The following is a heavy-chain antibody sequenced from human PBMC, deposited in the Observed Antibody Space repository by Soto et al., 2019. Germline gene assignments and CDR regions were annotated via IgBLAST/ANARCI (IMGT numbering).Heavy chain of an antibody. CDR1: GFTFSDYY. J-gene: IGHJ4*02. CDR3: ARDIDSSGYYPAFDY. CDR2: ISSSSSYT. D-gene: IGHD3-22*01. V-gene: IGHV3-11*06. Sequence: GGSLRLSCAASGFTFSDYYMSWIRQAPGKGLEWVSYISSSSSYTNYADSVKGRFTISRDNAKNSLYLQMNSLRAEDTAVYYCARDIDSSGYYPAFDYWGQGTMVTVYS.